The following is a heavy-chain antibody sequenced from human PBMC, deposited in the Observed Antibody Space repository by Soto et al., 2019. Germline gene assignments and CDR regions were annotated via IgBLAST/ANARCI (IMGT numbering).Heavy chain of an antibody. CDR2: ISSSSSTI. J-gene: IGHJ5*02. D-gene: IGHD6-13*01. V-gene: IGHV3-48*02. CDR3: ASLPVPNSSNYVKYNWFDP. CDR1: GFTFSSYS. Sequence: EVQLVESGGGLVQPGGSLRLSCAASGFTFSSYSMNWVRQAPGKGLEWVSYISSSSSTIYYADSVKGRFTISRDNAKNSLYLQMNSLRDEDTAVYYCASLPVPNSSNYVKYNWFDPWGQGTLVTVSS.